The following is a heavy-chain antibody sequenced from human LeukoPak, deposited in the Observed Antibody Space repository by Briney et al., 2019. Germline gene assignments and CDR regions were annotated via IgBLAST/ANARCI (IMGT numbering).Heavy chain of an antibody. V-gene: IGHV1-24*01. Sequence: ASVKVSCKVSGYTLTELSMHSVRQAPGNGGEWMGGFDPEDGETIYAQKFQGRVTMTEDTSTDTAYMQLSRLTSDDTAVYYCATEGTLARVTAAADSGYFDYWGQGTLVTVSS. CDR3: ATEGTLARVTAAADSGYFDY. CDR1: GYTLTELS. CDR2: FDPEDGET. D-gene: IGHD6-13*01. J-gene: IGHJ4*02.